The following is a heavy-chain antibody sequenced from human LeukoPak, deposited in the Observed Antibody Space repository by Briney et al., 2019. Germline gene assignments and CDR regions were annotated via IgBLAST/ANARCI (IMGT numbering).Heavy chain of an antibody. J-gene: IGHJ3*02. CDR3: ARGTYDKPPYAFDI. V-gene: IGHV3-21*01. CDR2: ISSSSSYI. CDR1: GFTFSSYA. Sequence: PGGSLRLSCAASGFTFSSYAMNWVRQAPGKGLEWVSSISSSSSYIYYADSVKGRFTISRDNAKNSLYLQMNSLRAEDTAVYYCARGTYDKPPYAFDIWGQGTMVTVSS. D-gene: IGHD3-22*01.